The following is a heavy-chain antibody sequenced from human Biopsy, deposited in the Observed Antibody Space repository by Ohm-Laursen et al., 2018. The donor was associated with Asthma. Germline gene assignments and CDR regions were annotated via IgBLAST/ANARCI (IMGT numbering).Heavy chain of an antibody. J-gene: IGHJ3*02. Sequence: ASVKVSCKVYGYTFINYAIHWVRQAPGQRLEWMGWINAGNGNTKYSQKFQGRVTISRDTSASTAYMDLSSLRSEDTAVYYWARTYYDFLTGQVNDAFDMWGQGTMVTVSS. CDR2: INAGNGNT. V-gene: IGHV1-3*01. D-gene: IGHD3-9*01. CDR1: GYTFINYA. CDR3: ARTYYDFLTGQVNDAFDM.